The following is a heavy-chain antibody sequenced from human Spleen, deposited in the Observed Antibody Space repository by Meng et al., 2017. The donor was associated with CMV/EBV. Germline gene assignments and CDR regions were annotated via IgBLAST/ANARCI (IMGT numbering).Heavy chain of an antibody. V-gene: IGHV1-46*01. Sequence: ASVKVSCRASGYTFTSYYMHWVRQAPGQGLEWMGIINPSGGSTSYAQKFQGRVTMTRDTSTSTVYMELSSLRSEDTAVYYCARAGSTNGVCYYQCYYYGMDVRGQGTTVTVSS. J-gene: IGHJ6*02. D-gene: IGHD2-8*01. CDR3: ARAGSTNGVCYYQCYYYGMDV. CDR1: GYTFTSYY. CDR2: INPSGGST.